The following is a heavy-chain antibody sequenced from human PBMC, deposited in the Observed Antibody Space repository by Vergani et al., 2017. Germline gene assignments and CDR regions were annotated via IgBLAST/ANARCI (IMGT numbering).Heavy chain of an antibody. D-gene: IGHD6-13*01. CDR1: GFTFSSYA. CDR2: IRSKAYGGTT. J-gene: IGHJ4*02. Sequence: EVQLLESGGGLVQPGGSLRLSCAASGFTFSSYAMSWVRQAPGKGLGWVGFIRSKAYGGTTEYAASVKGRFTISRDDSKSIAYLQMNSLKTEDTAVYYCTRDLTSYSSSWQPFDYGGQGTLVTVSS. CDR3: TRDLTSYSSSWQPFDY. V-gene: IGHV3-49*04.